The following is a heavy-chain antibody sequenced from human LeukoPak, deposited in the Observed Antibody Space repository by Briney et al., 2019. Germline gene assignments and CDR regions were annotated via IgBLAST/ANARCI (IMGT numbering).Heavy chain of an antibody. D-gene: IGHD3-9*01. Sequence: GGSLRLSCAASGFTFSIYDMNWVRQAPGKGLEWVSYIRSTSSTIYYADSVKGRFTISRGNAKNSLYLQMNSLRAEDTAVYYCARDPADNAFDIWGQGTMVTVSS. J-gene: IGHJ3*02. CDR3: ARDPADNAFDI. CDR1: GFTFSIYD. CDR2: IRSTSSTI. V-gene: IGHV3-48*04.